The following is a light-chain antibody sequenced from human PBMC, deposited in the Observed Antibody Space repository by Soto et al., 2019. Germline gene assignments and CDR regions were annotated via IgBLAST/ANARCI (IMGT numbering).Light chain of an antibody. V-gene: IGKV3-15*01. J-gene: IGKJ1*01. CDR2: GAS. Sequence: EIVMTPSPATLSVSPGERATLSCRASQSISSNLVWYQQKAGQAPRLLIYGASTRATGIPARFSGSGSGTEFTLPISSLQSEDFAVYYCQQYENWPTFGQGTKVDIK. CDR3: QQYENWPT. CDR1: QSISSN.